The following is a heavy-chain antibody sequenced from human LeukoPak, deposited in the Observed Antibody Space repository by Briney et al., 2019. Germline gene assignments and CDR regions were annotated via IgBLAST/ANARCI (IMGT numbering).Heavy chain of an antibody. CDR3: ARTALMYSGSYSRGFFDY. CDR2: ISAYNGNT. V-gene: IGHV1-18*04. J-gene: IGHJ4*02. D-gene: IGHD1-26*01. CDR1: GYTFTGYY. Sequence: ASVKVSCKASGYTFTGYYMHWVRQAPGQGLEWMGWISAYNGNTNYAQKLQGRVTMTTDTSTSTAYMELRSLRSDDTAVYYCARTALMYSGSYSRGFFDYWGQGTLVTVSS.